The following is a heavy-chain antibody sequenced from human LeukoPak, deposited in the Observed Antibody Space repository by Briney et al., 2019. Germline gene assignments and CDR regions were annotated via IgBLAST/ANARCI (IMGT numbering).Heavy chain of an antibody. V-gene: IGHV3-66*04. J-gene: IGHJ4*02. Sequence: GGSLRLSCAAPGLAVSSNYMTWVRQAPGKGLEWVSVIYSGGSTYYADSVKGRFTISRDNSKNTLYLQMNSLRAEDSAVYYCARLGYSGYKTLDYWGQGTLVAVSS. CDR1: GLAVSSNY. D-gene: IGHD5-12*01. CDR2: IYSGGST. CDR3: ARLGYSGYKTLDY.